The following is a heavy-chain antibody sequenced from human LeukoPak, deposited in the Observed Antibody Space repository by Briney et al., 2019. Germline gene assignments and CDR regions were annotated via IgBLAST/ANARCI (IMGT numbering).Heavy chain of an antibody. D-gene: IGHD5-18*01. Sequence: GGTLRLSCAASGFAFSNYGMSWVRQASGKGLEWVSGITGSGGTTYYADSVKGRFTISRDNSKNTLYLQMNSLRAEDTAVYYCAREIYSYGFGYYYYYMDVWGKGTTVTVSS. J-gene: IGHJ6*03. CDR2: ITGSGGTT. CDR1: GFAFSNYG. CDR3: AREIYSYGFGYYYYYMDV. V-gene: IGHV3-23*01.